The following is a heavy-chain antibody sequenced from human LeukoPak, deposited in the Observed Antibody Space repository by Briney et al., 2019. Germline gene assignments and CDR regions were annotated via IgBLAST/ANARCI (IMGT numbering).Heavy chain of an antibody. CDR1: GVSINNYY. CDR2: ISYTGST. Sequence: SSETLSLTCTVSGVSINNYYWSWIRQPPGKGLEWIGFISYTGSTNYNPSLKGRVTISVDRSKNQFSLKLTSVNDADTAVYYCARGNWYQPMLHNWGQGTLVTVSS. CDR3: ARGNWYQPMLHN. J-gene: IGHJ4*02. D-gene: IGHD2-2*01. V-gene: IGHV4-59*01.